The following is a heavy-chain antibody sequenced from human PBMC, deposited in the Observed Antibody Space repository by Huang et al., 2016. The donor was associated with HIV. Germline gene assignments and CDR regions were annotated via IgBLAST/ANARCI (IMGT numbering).Heavy chain of an antibody. D-gene: IGHD3-22*01. Sequence: QVHLVQSGAEVKKPGASVKVSCKASGYTFTTYGLSWVRQAPGQGLEWMGWINTDKGYTKHEQKFQGRDTMTADTSTSTAYMGVRGLRSDDTAVYYCAREFRKGHYYDSNGKRRLLYYYYMDVWGKGTTVIVSS. CDR3: AREFRKGHYYDSNGKRRLLYYYYMDV. CDR1: GYTFTTYG. CDR2: INTDKGYT. V-gene: IGHV1-18*01. J-gene: IGHJ6*03.